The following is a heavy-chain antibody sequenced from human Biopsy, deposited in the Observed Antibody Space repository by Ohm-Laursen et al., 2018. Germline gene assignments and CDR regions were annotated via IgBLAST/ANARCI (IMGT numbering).Heavy chain of an antibody. CDR1: GGSISSNYYY. CDR3: ARDSRGGHLNTTLITGKNLDS. D-gene: IGHD3-16*01. CDR2: IYYRGNT. Sequence: TLSLTCIVSGGSISSNYYYWGWIRQPPGKGLEWIGSIYYRGNTNYNPSVKSRVTISVDTSKNQFSLKLNSVTAADTAVYFCARDSRGGHLNTTLITGKNLDSWGQGILVTVSS. V-gene: IGHV4-39*07. J-gene: IGHJ5*01.